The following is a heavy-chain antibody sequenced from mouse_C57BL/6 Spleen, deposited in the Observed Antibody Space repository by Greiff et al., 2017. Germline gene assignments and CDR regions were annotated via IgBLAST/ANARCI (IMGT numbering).Heavy chain of an antibody. V-gene: IGHV1-55*01. CDR2: IYPGSGST. CDR1: GYTFTSYW. D-gene: IGHD3-2*02. J-gene: IGHJ3*01. Sequence: QVQLQQPGAELVKPGASVKMSCKASGYTFTSYWITWVKQRPGQGLEWIGDIYPGSGSTNYNEKFKSKATLTVDTSSTTAYMQLSRRTSEDAAVYYCARVETAQAAYWGQGTLVTVSA. CDR3: ARVETAQAAY.